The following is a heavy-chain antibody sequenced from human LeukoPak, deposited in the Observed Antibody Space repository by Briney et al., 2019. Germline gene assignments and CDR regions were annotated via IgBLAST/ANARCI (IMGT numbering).Heavy chain of an antibody. J-gene: IGHJ6*02. CDR1: GYTFTSYG. D-gene: IGHD6-13*01. V-gene: IGHV1-18*01. Sequence: GASVTVSFKASGYTFTSYGISWVRQAPGQGLEWMGWISAYNGNTNYAQKLQGRATMTTDTSTSTAYMELRSLRSDDTAVYYCARDDPILAAGTGSYYYYYYGMDVWGRGTTVTVSS. CDR3: ARDDPILAAGTGSYYYYYYGMDV. CDR2: ISAYNGNT.